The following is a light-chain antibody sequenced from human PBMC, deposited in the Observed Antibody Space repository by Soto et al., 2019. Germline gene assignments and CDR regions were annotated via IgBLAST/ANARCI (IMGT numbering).Light chain of an antibody. CDR1: QTINKN. Sequence: DTQMTQSPTSLSASVGDRVTITCRASQTINKNLNWYRHKLGKAPELLIYDASDSQAGFPSRFSGSGSGTDFTLIITGLQPEDFATYYCQQSYSSPYTFGQGTKLEIK. CDR3: QQSYSSPYT. J-gene: IGKJ2*01. CDR2: DAS. V-gene: IGKV1-39*01.